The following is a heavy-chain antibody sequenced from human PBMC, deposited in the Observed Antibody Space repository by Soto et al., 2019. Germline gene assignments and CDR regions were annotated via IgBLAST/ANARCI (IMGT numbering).Heavy chain of an antibody. CDR2: IRNDGSDK. V-gene: IGHV3-33*01. CDR3: ARAPRMAPFDI. Sequence: GGSLRLSCAASGFIFSPYGIHWVRQAPGKGLEWVALIRNDGSDKYYAESVTGRCTISRDNSKDTVYLQMNSLRAEDTALYFCARAPRMAPFDIWGQGTMVTVS. J-gene: IGHJ3*02. CDR1: GFIFSPYG.